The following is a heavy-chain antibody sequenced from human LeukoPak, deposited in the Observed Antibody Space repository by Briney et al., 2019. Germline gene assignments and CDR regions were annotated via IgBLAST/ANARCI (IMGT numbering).Heavy chain of an antibody. CDR3: AKVRELYDILTYYFDY. CDR2: LSSSGSAF. Sequence: GGSLTLSCEDSGFTFRSYEMNWVRQAPGKGLEWIAYLSSSGSAFSYADSVKGRFTISRDNSKNTLYLQMNSLRAEDTAVYYCAKVRELYDILTYYFDYWGQGTLVTVSS. D-gene: IGHD3-9*01. CDR1: GFTFRSYE. J-gene: IGHJ4*02. V-gene: IGHV3-48*03.